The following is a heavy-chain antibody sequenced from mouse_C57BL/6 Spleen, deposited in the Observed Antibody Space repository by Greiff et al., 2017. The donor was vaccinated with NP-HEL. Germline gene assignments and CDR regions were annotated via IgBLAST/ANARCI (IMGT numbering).Heavy chain of an antibody. CDR2: IRLKSDKYAT. V-gene: IGHV6-3*01. J-gene: IGHJ3*01. Sequence: EVKVEESGGGLVQPGGSLKLSCVVSGFSFSNYWMNWVRQSPGKGLEWVAQIRLKSDKYATNYAESVKGRFTISRDASKSSVYLQMNNVRAEDTGIYYCTGQDYYGSYAYWGQGTLVTVSA. D-gene: IGHD1-1*01. CDR1: GFSFSNYW. CDR3: TGQDYYGSYAY.